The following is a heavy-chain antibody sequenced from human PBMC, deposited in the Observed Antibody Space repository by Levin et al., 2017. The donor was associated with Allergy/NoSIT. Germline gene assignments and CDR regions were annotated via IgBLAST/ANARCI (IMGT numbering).Heavy chain of an antibody. D-gene: IGHD2-15*01. J-gene: IGHJ4*02. CDR1: GGSFSGYY. CDR2: INHSGST. V-gene: IGHV4-34*01. Sequence: SETLSLTCAVYGGSFSGYYWSWIRQPPGKGLEWIGEINHSGSTNYNPSLKSRVTISVDTSKNQFSLKLSSVTAADTAVYYCARGQGYCSGGSCYGLPDYWGQGTLVTVSS. CDR3: ARGQGYCSGGSCYGLPDY.